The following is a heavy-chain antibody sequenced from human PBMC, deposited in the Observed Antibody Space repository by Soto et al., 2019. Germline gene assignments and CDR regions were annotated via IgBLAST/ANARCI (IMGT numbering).Heavy chain of an antibody. CDR1: GFTFSNYA. V-gene: IGHV3-23*01. D-gene: IGHD1-1*01. CDR3: AKGGTPSSYYYMDV. Sequence: HPGGSLRLSCAASGFTFSNYAMTWVRQAPGEGLEWVSAITTSGGATYYADSVKGRFTISRDSSKNTLYLQMNSLRAEDTAVYYCAKGGTPSSYYYMDVWDKGTTVTVSS. CDR2: ITTSGGAT. J-gene: IGHJ6*03.